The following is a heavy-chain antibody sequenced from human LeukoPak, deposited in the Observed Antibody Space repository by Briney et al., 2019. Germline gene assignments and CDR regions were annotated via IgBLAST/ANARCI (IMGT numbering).Heavy chain of an antibody. J-gene: IGHJ4*02. V-gene: IGHV3-7*01. CDR2: IKEDGSEK. CDR3: ARGGRITLFGVARISRRAAGFDY. Sequence: GGSLRLSCAASGFAFSSYWMSWVRQAPGKGLEWVSNIKEDGSEKYYVDSGKGRFTISRDNAKNSLYLQMNSLRAEDTAVYYCARGGRITLFGVARISRRAAGFDYWGQATLLTVSS. CDR1: GFAFSSYW. D-gene: IGHD3-3*01.